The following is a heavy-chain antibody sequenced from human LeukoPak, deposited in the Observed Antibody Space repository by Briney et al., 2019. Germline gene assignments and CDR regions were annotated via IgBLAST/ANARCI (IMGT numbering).Heavy chain of an antibody. D-gene: IGHD3-9*01. Sequence: ASVKVSCKASGGTFSSYAISWVRQAPGQGLEWMGRIIPIFGTANYAQKFQGGVTITTDESTSTAYMELSSLRSEDTAVYYCAREGGSRYFDFDWFDPWGQGTLVTVSS. V-gene: IGHV1-69*05. CDR3: AREGGSRYFDFDWFDP. J-gene: IGHJ5*02. CDR2: IIPIFGTA. CDR1: GGTFSSYA.